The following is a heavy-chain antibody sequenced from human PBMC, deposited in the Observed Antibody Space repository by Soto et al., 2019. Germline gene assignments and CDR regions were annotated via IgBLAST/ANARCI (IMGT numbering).Heavy chain of an antibody. Sequence: GGSLRLSGAASGFTFDDYTIHWVRQAPWKGLEWVSLISWDGVSTYYADSVKGRFTISRDNSKNSLYLQMNSLRTEDTALYYCAKDVGYYYPSSGTALGMDVLGQGTTVTLCS. J-gene: IGHJ6*02. CDR1: GFTFDDYT. CDR2: ISWDGVST. D-gene: IGHD3-22*01. V-gene: IGHV3-43*01. CDR3: AKDVGYYYPSSGTALGMDV.